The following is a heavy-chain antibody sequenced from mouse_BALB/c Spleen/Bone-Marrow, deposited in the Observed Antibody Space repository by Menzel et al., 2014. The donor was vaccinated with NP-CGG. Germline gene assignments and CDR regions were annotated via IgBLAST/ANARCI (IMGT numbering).Heavy chain of an antibody. J-gene: IGHJ3*01. CDR1: GYTFTNYW. CDR2: IYPGGGYT. CDR3: AIRGDISGYGFAY. V-gene: IGHV1-63*02. D-gene: IGHD3-2*01. Sequence: QMQLKDSGAELVRPGTSVKMSCKAAGYTFTNYWIGWIKQRPGHGLEWIGDIYPGGGYTNYNEKFQGKATLTADTSSSTAYMQLSSLTSEDSAIFYCAIRGDISGYGFAYWGQGTLVTVSA.